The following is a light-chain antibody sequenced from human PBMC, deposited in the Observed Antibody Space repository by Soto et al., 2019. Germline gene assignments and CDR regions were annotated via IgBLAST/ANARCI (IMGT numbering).Light chain of an antibody. CDR1: QSVSSTY. CDR3: QQYGSSPTT. CDR2: GTS. J-gene: IGKJ5*01. V-gene: IGKV3-20*01. Sequence: EIVLTQSPGTLSLSPGERGALSCRASQSVSSTYLAWYQQKPGQAPRLLIYGTSKKATGIPDRFCGSGSGTDFTLTISRLEPEDSAVYYCQQYGSSPTTFGQGTRLEIK.